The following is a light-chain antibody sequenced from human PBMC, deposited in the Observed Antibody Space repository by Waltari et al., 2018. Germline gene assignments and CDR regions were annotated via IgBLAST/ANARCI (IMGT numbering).Light chain of an antibody. CDR1: SPNIGSGYA. CDR3: QSYDSSLSGVL. V-gene: IGLV1-40*01. CDR2: GNN. J-gene: IGLJ2*01. Sequence: QSVLTQPPSVSGAPGQRITISCTGTSPNIGSGYAVPSYLQLPGTAPKLPILGNNHRPSGVPDRFSASKSDTSASLAITGLQAEDEADYYCQSYDSSLSGVLFGGGTKLTVL.